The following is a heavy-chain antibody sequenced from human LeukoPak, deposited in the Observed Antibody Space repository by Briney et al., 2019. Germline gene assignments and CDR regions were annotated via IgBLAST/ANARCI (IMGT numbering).Heavy chain of an antibody. V-gene: IGHV3-7*01. Sequence: GGSLRLSCAASGFTFGDTWMNWVRQVPGQGLEWVANIKQDGSEKFYVASVKGRFTISRDNAKNSLYLQMNSLRAEDTAVYYCARDKGSPWFGESNWFDPWGQGTLVTVSS. CDR2: IKQDGSEK. CDR1: GFTFGDTW. J-gene: IGHJ5*02. CDR3: ARDKGSPWFGESNWFDP. D-gene: IGHD3-10*01.